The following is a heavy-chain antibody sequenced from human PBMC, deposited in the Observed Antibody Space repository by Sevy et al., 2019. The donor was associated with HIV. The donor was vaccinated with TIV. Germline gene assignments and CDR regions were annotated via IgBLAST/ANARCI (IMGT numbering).Heavy chain of an antibody. CDR1: GFTVSSNS. J-gene: IGHJ6*02. CDR2: VYSGGST. Sequence: GGSLRLSCAASGFTVSSNSMSWVRQAPGKGLEWVSVVYSGGSTYYADSVKGRFTISRDNSKNTLYLQMNSLRAEDTAVYYCARDRTGTEGFFTYYFGMDVWGQGTTVTVSS. D-gene: IGHD1-7*01. CDR3: ARDRTGTEGFFTYYFGMDV. V-gene: IGHV3-66*01.